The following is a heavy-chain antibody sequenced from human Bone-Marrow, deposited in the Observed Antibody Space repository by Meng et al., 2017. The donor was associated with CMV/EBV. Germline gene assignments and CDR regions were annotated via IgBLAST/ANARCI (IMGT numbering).Heavy chain of an antibody. V-gene: IGHV3-30*02. CDR1: RFSFSTHG. CDR3: AKDQTASGKYLPLEC. CDR2: IRYDGKNK. Sequence: GESLKISCVGSRFSFSTHGMHWVRQAPGKGLEWLSFIRYDGKNKYYIDSVKGRFTISRDNSKDTLYLQMDSLTTEDTAVYYCAKDQTASGKYLPLECWGQGTLVTVSS. D-gene: IGHD4-23*01. J-gene: IGHJ4*02.